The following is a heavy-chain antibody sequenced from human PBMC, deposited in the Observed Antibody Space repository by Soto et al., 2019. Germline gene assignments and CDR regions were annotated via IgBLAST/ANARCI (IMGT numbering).Heavy chain of an antibody. CDR1: GFTLSDHF. D-gene: IGHD3-3*01. CDR2: SRNKANSYTT. J-gene: IGHJ6*03. CDR3: TRVFSPLNRLSYVEV. V-gene: IGHV3-72*01. Sequence: EVQLVESGGGLVQPGRSLRLSCAASGFTLSDHFVDWVRQAPGKGLEWVGRSRNKANSYTTEYAASVKGRFTVARDQSQNLVYRQTTRLNTEDTAVYYCTRVFSPLNRLSYVEVWGKGTTVTVSS.